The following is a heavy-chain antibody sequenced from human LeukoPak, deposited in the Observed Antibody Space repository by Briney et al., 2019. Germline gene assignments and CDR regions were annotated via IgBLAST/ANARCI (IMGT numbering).Heavy chain of an antibody. V-gene: IGHV3-9*01. CDR3: ARPSNYYDTSVPGDY. CDR2: ISWNSGSI. J-gene: IGHJ4*02. D-gene: IGHD3-22*01. CDR1: GFTFDDYA. Sequence: GGSLRLSCAASGFTFDDYAMHWVRQAPGKGLEWVSGISWNSGSIGYADSVKGRFTISRDNSKNTLYLQMNSLRAEDTAVYYCARPSNYYDTSVPGDYWGQGTLVTVSS.